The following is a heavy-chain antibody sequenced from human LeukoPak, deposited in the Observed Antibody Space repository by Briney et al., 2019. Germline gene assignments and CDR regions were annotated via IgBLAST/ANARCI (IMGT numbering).Heavy chain of an antibody. D-gene: IGHD3-22*01. CDR2: ISWNSGSI. J-gene: IGHJ1*01. CDR1: GFTFDDYA. CDR3: AKDSSGYSEYFQH. Sequence: GGSLRLSCAASGFTFDDYAMHWVRQAPGKGLEWVSGISWNSGSIGYADSVKGRFTISRDNAENSLYLQMNSLRAEDTALYYCAKDSSGYSEYFQHWGQGTLVTVSS. V-gene: IGHV3-9*01.